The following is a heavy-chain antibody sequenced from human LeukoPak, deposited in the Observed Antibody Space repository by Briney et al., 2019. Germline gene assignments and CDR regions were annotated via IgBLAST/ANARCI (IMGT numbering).Heavy chain of an antibody. CDR3: ARGGTPAYSSYYYYYYMGV. Sequence: GGSLRLSCAASGFTFSSYWMSWVRQAPGKGLEWVANMNQYGSEKYYVDSVKGRFTISRDNAKNSLYLQMNSLRAEDTAVYYCARGGTPAYSSYYYYYYMGVWGKGTTVTISS. V-gene: IGHV3-7*01. CDR1: GFTFSSYW. D-gene: IGHD1-14*01. CDR2: MNQYGSEK. J-gene: IGHJ6*03.